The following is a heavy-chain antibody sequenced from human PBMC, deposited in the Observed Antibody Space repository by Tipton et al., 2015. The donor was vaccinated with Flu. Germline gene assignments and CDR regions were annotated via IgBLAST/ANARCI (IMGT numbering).Heavy chain of an antibody. CDR3: AKVVLRRTVIVLGFDY. D-gene: IGHD4/OR15-4a*01. CDR1: GFTFDNNA. J-gene: IGHJ4*02. V-gene: IGHV3-23*01. Sequence: SLRLSCATSGFTFDNNAINWVRQAPGKGLEWVAIFTGLNNSTYYADSVKGRFTISRDNSKNTLYLQMNSLRAGDTAVYYCAKVVLRRTVIVLGFDYWGQGTLVTVSS. CDR2: FTGLNNST.